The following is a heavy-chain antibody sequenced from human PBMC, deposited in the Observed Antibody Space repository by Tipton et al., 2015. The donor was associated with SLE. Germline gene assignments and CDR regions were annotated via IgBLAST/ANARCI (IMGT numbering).Heavy chain of an antibody. V-gene: IGHV4-4*07. J-gene: IGHJ4*02. Sequence: GLVKPSETLSLMCTVSGVSISSHYWTWIRQPDGKGLEWIGRIYSSGSPNYNPSLKSRVTMSVDTSKNQFSLKLSSVTAADTALYYCARGTNYDSSGYYSYWGQGTLVTVSS. D-gene: IGHD3-22*01. CDR3: ARGTNYDSSGYYSY. CDR1: GVSISSHY. CDR2: IYSSGSP.